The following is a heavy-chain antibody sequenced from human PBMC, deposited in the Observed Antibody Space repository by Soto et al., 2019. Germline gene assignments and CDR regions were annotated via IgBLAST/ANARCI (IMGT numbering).Heavy chain of an antibody. D-gene: IGHD3-10*01. CDR2: ISSSSSYI. J-gene: IGHJ6*02. V-gene: IGHV3-21*01. CDR3: ARAMYYYGSGSYYWALFYGMDV. Sequence: EVQLVESGGGLVKPGGSLRLSCAASGFTFSSYSMNWVRQAPGKGLEWVSSISSSSSYIYYADSVKGRFTISRDNAKNSLYLQMNSLRAEDTAVYYCARAMYYYGSGSYYWALFYGMDVWGQGTTVTVSS. CDR1: GFTFSSYS.